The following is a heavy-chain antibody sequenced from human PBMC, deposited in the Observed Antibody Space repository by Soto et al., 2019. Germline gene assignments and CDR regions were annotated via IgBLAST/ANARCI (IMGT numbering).Heavy chain of an antibody. D-gene: IGHD6-13*01. V-gene: IGHV3-74*01. J-gene: IGHJ6*03. CDR1: GFTFSSYW. Sequence: GGSLRLSCAASGFTFSSYWMHWVRQAPGRGLVWVSRINSDGSSTSYADSVKGRFTISRDNAKNTLYLQMNSLRAEDTAVYYCASRSSRYYYMDVWGKGTTVTVSS. CDR3: ASRSSRYYYMDV. CDR2: INSDGSST.